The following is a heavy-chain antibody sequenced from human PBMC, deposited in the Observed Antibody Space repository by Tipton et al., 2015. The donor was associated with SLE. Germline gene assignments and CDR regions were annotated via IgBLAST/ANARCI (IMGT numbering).Heavy chain of an antibody. Sequence: TLSLTCTVSGGSISSSSYYWGWIRQPPGKGLEWTGSIYYSGSTYYNPSLKSRVTISVDTSKNQFSLKLSSVTAADTAVYYCASPPGAFDIWGQGTMVTVSS. CDR1: GGSISSSSYY. CDR2: IYYSGST. CDR3: ASPPGAFDI. J-gene: IGHJ3*02. V-gene: IGHV4-39*07.